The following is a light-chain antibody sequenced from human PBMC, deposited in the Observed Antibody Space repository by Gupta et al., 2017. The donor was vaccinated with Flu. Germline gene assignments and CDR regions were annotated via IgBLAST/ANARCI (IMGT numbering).Light chain of an antibody. CDR2: GAA. CDR3: QQHGSSPWT. CDR1: QSISNYY. J-gene: IGKJ1*01. V-gene: IGKV3-20*01. Sequence: EMVLTQSPGTLSLSPGERATLSCRASQSISNYYLAWYQQKPGQAPRLLIYGAASRATGIPDRFSGSGSGTDFTLTISRLEPEDFAVYYCQQHGSSPWTFGLGTKVEIK.